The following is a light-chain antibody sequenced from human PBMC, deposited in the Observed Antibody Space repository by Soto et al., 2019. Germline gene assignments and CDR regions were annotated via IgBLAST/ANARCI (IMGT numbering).Light chain of an antibody. Sequence: QSVLTQSPSASGSPGQWVTMSCSGSRCNIGSNSVSWYQQLPGTVPKLLIYGSNERPLGVPDRFSGSKSGTSAALAIISLQSEDEAHDYCAVWDDGLDAWMFGGGTKLTVL. V-gene: IGLV1-44*01. CDR2: GSN. J-gene: IGLJ3*02. CDR3: AVWDDGLDAWM. CDR1: RCNIGSNS.